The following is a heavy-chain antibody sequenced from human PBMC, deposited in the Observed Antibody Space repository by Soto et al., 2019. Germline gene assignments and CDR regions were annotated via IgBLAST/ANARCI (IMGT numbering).Heavy chain of an antibody. CDR1: GFTFSSYA. CDR2: ISGSGSST. V-gene: IGHV3-23*01. J-gene: IGHJ4*02. D-gene: IGHD3-10*01. CDR3: ANPGRVSSKGNDY. Sequence: GGSLRLSCAASGFTFSSYAMTWVRQAPGKGLEWVSTISGSGSSTYYADSVKGRFTISRDNSKNTLYLQMNNLRADDTAVYYCANPGRVSSKGNDYWGQGPLVTVSS.